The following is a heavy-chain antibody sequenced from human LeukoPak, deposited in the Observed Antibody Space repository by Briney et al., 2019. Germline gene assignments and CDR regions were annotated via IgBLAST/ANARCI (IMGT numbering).Heavy chain of an antibody. CDR1: GFSFSTHW. CDR2: INQDASEK. Sequence: GGSLRLSCAASGFSFSTHWMSWVRQAPGKGLEWVANINQDASEKYYVGSVKGRFTISRDNAKNSLYLQMNSLRAEDTAVYYCARGQKAVADDWGQGTLVTVSS. V-gene: IGHV3-7*03. D-gene: IGHD6-19*01. CDR3: ARGQKAVADD. J-gene: IGHJ4*02.